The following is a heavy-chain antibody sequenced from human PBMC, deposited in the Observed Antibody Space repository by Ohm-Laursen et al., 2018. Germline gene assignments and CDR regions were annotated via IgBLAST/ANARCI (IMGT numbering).Heavy chain of an antibody. CDR1: RFSFSNYG. CDR3: AKDRSGSALSDGIEY. J-gene: IGHJ4*02. CDR2: ISYDGSNK. V-gene: IGHV3-30*18. Sequence: SLRLSCTAPRFSFSNYGMHWVRQAPGKGLEWVAVISYDGSNKYYADSVKGRFTISRDNSKNTLYLQMNSLRAEDTAVYYCAKDRSGSALSDGIEYWGQGTLVTVSS. D-gene: IGHD1-26*01.